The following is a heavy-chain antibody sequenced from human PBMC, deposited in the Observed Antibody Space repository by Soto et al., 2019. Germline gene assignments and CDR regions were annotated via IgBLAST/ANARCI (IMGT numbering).Heavy chain of an antibody. CDR3: ARTASAAPYYFDY. CDR2: IWYDGSNK. CDR1: GFTFSSYG. Sequence: QVQLVESGGGVVQPGRSLRLSCAASGFTFSSYGMHWVRQDPGEGLEWVAVIWYDGSNKYYADSVKGRFTISRDNSKNTLYLQMNSLRAEDTAVYYCARTASAAPYYFDYWGQGTLVTVSS. J-gene: IGHJ4*02. D-gene: IGHD2-2*01. V-gene: IGHV3-33*01.